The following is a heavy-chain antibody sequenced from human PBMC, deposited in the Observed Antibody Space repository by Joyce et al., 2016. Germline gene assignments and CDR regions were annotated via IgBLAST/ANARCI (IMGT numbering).Heavy chain of an antibody. CDR3: VRGGPAGPAANY. D-gene: IGHD2-2*01. CDR1: GGAFSNFL. V-gene: IGHV1-69*01. CDR2: IITKLDKR. J-gene: IGHJ4*02. Sequence: QVQLVQSGAEVKKPGSSVKVSCKSSGGAFSNFLIAWVRQAPGLGLEWIGGIITKLDKRDYGQRFQGRVTLREDEWTTTVYMELRSLSSEDTAVYYCVRGGPAGPAANYWGQGTLVTVSS.